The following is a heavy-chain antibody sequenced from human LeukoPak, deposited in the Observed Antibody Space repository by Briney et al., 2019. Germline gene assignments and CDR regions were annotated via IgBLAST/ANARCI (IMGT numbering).Heavy chain of an antibody. CDR3: ARVLRYCSGGNCYSGGLGYMDV. CDR2: ISSSSRTM. J-gene: IGHJ6*03. CDR1: GFTFSSYA. V-gene: IGHV3-21*04. Sequence: GGSLRLSCAASGFTFSSYAMSWVRQAPGKGLDWVSSISSSSRTMYYADSVKGRFTISRDNAKNSLFLQMNSLRAEDTAVYYCARVLRYCSGGNCYSGGLGYMDVWGKGTTVIISS. D-gene: IGHD2-15*01.